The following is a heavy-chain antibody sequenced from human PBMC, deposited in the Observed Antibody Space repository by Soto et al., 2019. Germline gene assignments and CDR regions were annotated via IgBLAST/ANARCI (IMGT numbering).Heavy chain of an antibody. Sequence: EVQLLESGGGLVQPGGSLRLSCAASGFTFSSYAMSWVRQAPGKGLEWVSAISGSGGSTYYADSVKGRFTISRDNSKNTLYLKRSRLRAEYTAVYYCAKDRNPKIVLRVYDMWDYFDKWVQGTLVTDSS. CDR3: AKDRNPKIVLRVYDMWDYFDK. CDR1: GFTFSSYA. D-gene: IGHD2-8*01. J-gene: IGHJ4*02. V-gene: IGHV3-23*01. CDR2: ISGSGGST.